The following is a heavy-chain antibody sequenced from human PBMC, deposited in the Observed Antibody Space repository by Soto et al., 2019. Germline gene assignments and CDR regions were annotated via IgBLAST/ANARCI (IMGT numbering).Heavy chain of an antibody. CDR1: GFSFSHAW. CDR2: ISSRVHGATA. V-gene: IGHV3-15*01. Sequence: GGSLRLSCAAAGFSFSHAWMTWVRQAPGKGLEWVGHISSRVHGATADYAAPVKGRFTISRDDSESTLYLEMNSLKTEDTGIYYCTTRGNYYYYYGIDAWGQGTTVTVSS. D-gene: IGHD3-10*01. J-gene: IGHJ6*02. CDR3: TTRGNYYYYYGIDA.